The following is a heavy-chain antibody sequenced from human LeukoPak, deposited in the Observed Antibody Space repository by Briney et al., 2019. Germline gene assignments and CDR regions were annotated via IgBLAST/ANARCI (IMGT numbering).Heavy chain of an antibody. D-gene: IGHD4/OR15-4a*01. V-gene: IGHV3-53*01. J-gene: IGHJ4*02. Sequence: TGGSLRLSCTVSRFTVSSNSMSWVRQAPGKGLEWVSFIYSDNTHYSDSVKGRFTISRDNSKNTLYLQMNSLRAEDTAVYYCARRAGAYSNPYDYWGQGTLVTVSS. CDR2: IYSDNT. CDR1: RFTVSSNS. CDR3: ARRAGAYSNPYDY.